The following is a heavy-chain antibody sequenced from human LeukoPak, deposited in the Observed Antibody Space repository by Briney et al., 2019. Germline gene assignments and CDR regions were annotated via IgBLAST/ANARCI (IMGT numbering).Heavy chain of an antibody. V-gene: IGHV1-18*01. CDR3: ARGGGQGYSGYAYYYYYYYMDV. CDR1: DYTFTSYG. D-gene: IGHD5-12*01. J-gene: IGHJ6*03. Sequence: GASVKVSCKASDYTFTSYGISWVRQAPGQGLEWMGWISAYNGNTNYAQKLQGRVTMTTDTSTSTAYMELRSLRSDDTAVYYCARGGGQGYSGYAYYYYYYYMDVWGKGATVTVSS. CDR2: ISAYNGNT.